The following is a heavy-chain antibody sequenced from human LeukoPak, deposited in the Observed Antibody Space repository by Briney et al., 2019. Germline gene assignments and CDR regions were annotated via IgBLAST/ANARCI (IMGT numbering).Heavy chain of an antibody. CDR3: AREVAGTPWIDY. CDR2: IYYSGST. CDR1: GYSTSSGYY. V-gene: IGHV4-38-2*02. Sequence: TLSLTCTVSGYSTSSGYYWGWIRQPPGKGLEWIGSIYYSGSTYYNPSLKSRVTISVDTSKNQFSLKLSSVTAADTAVYYCAREVAGTPWIDYWGQGTLVTVSS. D-gene: IGHD6-19*01. J-gene: IGHJ4*02.